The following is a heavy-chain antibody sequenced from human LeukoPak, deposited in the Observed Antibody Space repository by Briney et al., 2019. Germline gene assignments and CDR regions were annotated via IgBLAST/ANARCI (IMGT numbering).Heavy chain of an antibody. CDR1: GGSFSGYY. CDR2: INHSGST. CDR3: ARVSSVGSYWSDFEY. V-gene: IGHV4-34*01. J-gene: IGHJ4*02. Sequence: ASETLSLTCAVYGGSFSGYYWSWIRQPPGKGLEWIGEINHSGSTNYNPSLKSRVTISVDTSKNQFSLKLSSMTAADTAVYYCARVSSVGSYWSDFEYWGPGTLVTVSS. D-gene: IGHD1-26*01.